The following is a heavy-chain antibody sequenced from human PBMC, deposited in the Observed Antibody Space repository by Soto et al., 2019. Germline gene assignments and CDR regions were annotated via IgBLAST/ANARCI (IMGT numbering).Heavy chain of an antibody. CDR3: ARVLSGSYYVGPYFDY. CDR1: GGSISSYY. CDR2: IYYSGST. D-gene: IGHD1-26*01. J-gene: IGHJ4*02. Sequence: PSETLSLTCTVSGGSISSYYWSWIRQPPGKGLEWIGYIYYSGSTNYNPSLKSRVTISVDTSKNQFSLKLSSVTAADTAVYYCARVLSGSYYVGPYFDYWGQGTLVTVSS. V-gene: IGHV4-59*01.